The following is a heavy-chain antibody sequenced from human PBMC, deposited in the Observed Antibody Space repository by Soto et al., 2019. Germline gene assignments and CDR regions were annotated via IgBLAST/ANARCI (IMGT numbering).Heavy chain of an antibody. Sequence: SETLSLTCTVSGGSISSYYWSWIRQPPGKGLEWIGYIYYSGSTNYNPSLKSRVTISVDTSKNQFSLKLSSVTAADTAVYYCARDVGYYGSGTRGPYYYYYGMDVWGQGTTVTVSS. D-gene: IGHD3-10*01. CDR3: ARDVGYYGSGTRGPYYYYYGMDV. CDR1: GGSISSYY. V-gene: IGHV4-59*01. CDR2: IYYSGST. J-gene: IGHJ6*02.